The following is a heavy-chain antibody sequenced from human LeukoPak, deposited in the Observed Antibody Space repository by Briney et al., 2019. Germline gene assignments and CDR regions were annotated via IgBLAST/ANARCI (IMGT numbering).Heavy chain of an antibody. CDR3: ARGRYYYGSWYMDV. CDR1: AFTFSDYQ. V-gene: IGHV3-11*01. J-gene: IGHJ6*02. D-gene: IGHD3-10*01. Sequence: PGGSLRLSCAASAFTFSDYQMNWVRQAPGEGLEWVSYISSSGTVIYYADSVKGRFTISRDNAKNSLYLQINSLRAEDTAVYYCARGRYYYGSWYMDVWGQGTTVTVSS. CDR2: ISSSGTVI.